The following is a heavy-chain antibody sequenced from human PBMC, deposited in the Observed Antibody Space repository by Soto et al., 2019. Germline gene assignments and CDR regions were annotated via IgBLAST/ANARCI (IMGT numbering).Heavy chain of an antibody. Sequence: SVKVSCKASGFTFTSSAVQWVRQARGQRLEWIGWIVVGSGNTNYAQKFQERVTITRDMSTSTAYMELSSLRSEDTAVYYCAAGLYYDILTGRRANYYYGMDVWCQGTTVTVSS. V-gene: IGHV1-58*01. CDR2: IVVGSGNT. CDR1: GFTFTSSA. D-gene: IGHD3-9*01. CDR3: AAGLYYDILTGRRANYYYGMDV. J-gene: IGHJ6*02.